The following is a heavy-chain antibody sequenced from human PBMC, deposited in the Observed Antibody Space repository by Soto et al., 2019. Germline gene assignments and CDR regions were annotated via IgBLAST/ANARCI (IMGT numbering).Heavy chain of an antibody. V-gene: IGHV3-9*01. D-gene: IGHD7-27*01. J-gene: IGHJ3*02. CDR3: ANGDWGYGAFDI. Sequence: EVQLVESGGGLVQPGTSLRLSCAASGFTFDDYAMHWVRQAPGKGLEWVSGISWNSGSIGYADSVKGRFTISRDNAKNFLYLQMNSLRAEDTALCYCANGDWGYGAFDIWGQGTMVIVSS. CDR2: ISWNSGSI. CDR1: GFTFDDYA.